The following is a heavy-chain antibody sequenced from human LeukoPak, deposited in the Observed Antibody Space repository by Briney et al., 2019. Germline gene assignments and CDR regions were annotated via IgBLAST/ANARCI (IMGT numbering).Heavy chain of an antibody. CDR3: AKVVDSSGYYPFDY. D-gene: IGHD3-22*01. CDR1: GFTFSSYG. V-gene: IGHV3-33*06. Sequence: GRSLRLSCAASGFTFSSYGMHWVRQAPGKGLEWVAVTWYDGSNKYYADSVKGRFTISRDNSKNTLYLQMNSLRAEGTAVYYCAKVVDSSGYYPFDYWGQGTLVTVSS. J-gene: IGHJ4*02. CDR2: TWYDGSNK.